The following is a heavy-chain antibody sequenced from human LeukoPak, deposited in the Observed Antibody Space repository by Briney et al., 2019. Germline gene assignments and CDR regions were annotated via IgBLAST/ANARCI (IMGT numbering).Heavy chain of an antibody. CDR3: ATLIGGGYWFDP. CDR1: GYTLTELS. J-gene: IGHJ5*02. CDR2: FDPEDGET. D-gene: IGHD2/OR15-2a*01. Sequence: GASVKVSCKVSGYTLTELSMHWVRQAPGKGLEWMGGFDPEDGETIYAQKFQGRVTMTEDTSTDTAYMELSSLRSEDTAVYYCATLIGGGYWFDPWGQGILVTVSS. V-gene: IGHV1-24*01.